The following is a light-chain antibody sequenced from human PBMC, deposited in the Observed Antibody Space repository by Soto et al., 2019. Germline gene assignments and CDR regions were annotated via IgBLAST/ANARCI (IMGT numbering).Light chain of an antibody. V-gene: IGKV3-20*01. Sequence: EIVLTQSPGTLSLSSGERATLSCRASQSVRSNYLAWYQQKPGQAPRLLIYGASSRATGIPDRFGGSGSGTDFTLTISRLEPEDFAVYSCQQYASSPLTFGGGTKVAIK. CDR2: GAS. J-gene: IGKJ4*01. CDR3: QQYASSPLT. CDR1: QSVRSNY.